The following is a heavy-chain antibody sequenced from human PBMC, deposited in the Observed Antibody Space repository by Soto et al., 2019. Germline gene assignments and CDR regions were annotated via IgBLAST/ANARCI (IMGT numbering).Heavy chain of an antibody. CDR2: IIPIFGTA. Sequence: QVQLVQSGAEVKKPGSSVKVSCKASGGTFSSYAISWVRQAPRQGLEWMGGIIPIFGTANYAQKFQGRVTITADESTSTAYMELSSLRSEDTAVYYCARGTTVTYDSVVDYWGQGTLVTVSS. CDR1: GGTFSSYA. V-gene: IGHV1-69*01. D-gene: IGHD4-17*01. J-gene: IGHJ4*02. CDR3: ARGTTVTYDSVVDY.